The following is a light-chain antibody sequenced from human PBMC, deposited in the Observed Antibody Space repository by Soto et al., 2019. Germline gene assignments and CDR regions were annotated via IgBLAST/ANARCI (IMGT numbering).Light chain of an antibody. CDR2: GAF. CDR1: QSVSSN. Sequence: ETVMTQSPATPSVSPGERATLSCRASQSVSSNLAWYQQKPGQVPRLLIYGAFARATGFPARVSASGSGTEFTLTISSLQSEDFAVYYCQQYNNWPWTFGQGTKVE. CDR3: QQYNNWPWT. J-gene: IGKJ1*01. V-gene: IGKV3-15*01.